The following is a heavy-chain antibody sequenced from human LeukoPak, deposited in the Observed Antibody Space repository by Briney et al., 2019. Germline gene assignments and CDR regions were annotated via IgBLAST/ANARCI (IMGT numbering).Heavy chain of an antibody. J-gene: IGHJ4*02. CDR2: ISAYNGNT. V-gene: IGHV1-18*01. D-gene: IGHD5-18*01. CDR3: ARESRGYSYGSDY. CDR1: GYTLTSYG. Sequence: AAVKLCCKASGYTLTSYGISWVRQAPGQGLEWMGWISAYNGNTNYAQTLQGRVTMTTDTSTSTAYMELRSLRSDDTAVYYCARESRGYSYGSDYWGQGTLVTVSS.